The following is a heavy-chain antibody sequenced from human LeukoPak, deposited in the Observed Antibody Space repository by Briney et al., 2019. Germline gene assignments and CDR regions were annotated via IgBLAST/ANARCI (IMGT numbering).Heavy chain of an antibody. Sequence: ASVKVSCKASGYTFTGYYMHWVRQAPGQGLEWMGWINPNSGGTNYAQKFQGRVTMTRDTSISTAYMELSRLRSDDTAVYYCAREYCSSTSYSFWFDPWGQGTLVTVSP. J-gene: IGHJ5*02. D-gene: IGHD2-2*01. CDR1: GYTFTGYY. CDR3: AREYCSSTSYSFWFDP. CDR2: INPNSGGT. V-gene: IGHV1-2*02.